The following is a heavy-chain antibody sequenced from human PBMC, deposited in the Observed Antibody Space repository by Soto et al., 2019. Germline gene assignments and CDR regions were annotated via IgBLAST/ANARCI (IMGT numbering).Heavy chain of an antibody. D-gene: IGHD6-6*01. Sequence: EVHLLESGGNLVQPGRSLRLSCVAYGFNFSYNAMSWVRQAPGKGLQWVSTISGSGEKTYYADSVKGRFTISSDRSKNTLYLQMDSLRADDTAVYYCAIQPGGTAPRPDYWGQGTMVTVSS. CDR1: GFNFSYNA. CDR3: AIQPGGTAPRPDY. V-gene: IGHV3-23*01. CDR2: ISGSGEKT. J-gene: IGHJ4*02.